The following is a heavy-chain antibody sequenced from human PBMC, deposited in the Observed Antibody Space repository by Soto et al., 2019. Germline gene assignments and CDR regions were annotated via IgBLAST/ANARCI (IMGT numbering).Heavy chain of an antibody. J-gene: IGHJ4*02. CDR3: ARDPPPLEMALDY. Sequence: QVQLVESGGGVVQPGRSLRLSCAASGFTFSSYAMHWVRQAPGKGLVWVAVISYDGSNKYYADSVKGRFTISRDNSKNTLYLQMNSLRAEDTAVYYCARDPPPLEMALDYWGQGTLVTVSS. V-gene: IGHV3-30-3*01. D-gene: IGHD5-12*01. CDR1: GFTFSSYA. CDR2: ISYDGSNK.